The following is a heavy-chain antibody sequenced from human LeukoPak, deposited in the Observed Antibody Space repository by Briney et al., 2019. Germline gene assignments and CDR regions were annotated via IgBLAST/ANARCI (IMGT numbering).Heavy chain of an antibody. Sequence: ASVKVSCKASGYTFTSNYMHWVRQAPGQGLEWMGTSNPTGGSTSYAQKFQGRVTMTRDTSTSTVYMELSSLRSEDTAVYYCARGGYYGSGSPIRFDYWGQGTLVTVSS. D-gene: IGHD3-10*01. J-gene: IGHJ4*02. CDR2: SNPTGGST. CDR1: GYTFTSNY. CDR3: ARGGYYGSGSPIRFDY. V-gene: IGHV1-46*01.